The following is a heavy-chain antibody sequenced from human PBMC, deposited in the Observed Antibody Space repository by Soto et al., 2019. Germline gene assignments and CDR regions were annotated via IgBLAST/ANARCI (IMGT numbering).Heavy chain of an antibody. D-gene: IGHD1-1*01. CDR3: TRWNGYGDL. J-gene: IGHJ5*02. V-gene: IGHV3-23*01. Sequence: EMQLLESGGGLVQPGGSLRLSCVVSGFSFSTYGVTWVRQAPGKGLEWVCGVSGGSGVTHYTDSVKGRFTISGDDSKNTGYLQMHSLRGEDTAGYYCTRWNGYGDLWGQGTLVTVSS. CDR2: VSGGSGVT. CDR1: GFSFSTYG.